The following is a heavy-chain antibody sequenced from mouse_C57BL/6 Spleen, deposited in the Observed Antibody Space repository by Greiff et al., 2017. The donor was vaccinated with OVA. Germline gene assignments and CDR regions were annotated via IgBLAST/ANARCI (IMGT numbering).Heavy chain of an antibody. CDR2: FHPYNDDT. Sequence: HVKLVESGAELVKPGASVKMSCKASGYTFTTYPIEWMTQNHGKSLEWIGNFHPYNDDTMYIETLMGKANLPVEKSSKTVCLELSRLTTDDSAVYDCARGGNLDYWGKGTTLTVSS. J-gene: IGHJ2*01. CDR1: GYTFTTYP. CDR3: ARGGNLDY. V-gene: IGHV1-47*01.